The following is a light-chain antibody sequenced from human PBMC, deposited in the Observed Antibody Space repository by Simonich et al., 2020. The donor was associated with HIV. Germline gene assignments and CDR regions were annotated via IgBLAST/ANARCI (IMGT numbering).Light chain of an antibody. CDR2: ARS. V-gene: IGKV3-15*01. J-gene: IGKJ3*01. CDR3: QQYNNWPLT. Sequence: EIVMTQSQATLSVSPGERATHSCRASQSVNSNVAWYQQKPGQAPRLLIYARSTRATDIPARFSGSGSGTEFTLTISSMQSEDFAVYYCQQYNNWPLTFGPGTKVDIK. CDR1: QSVNSN.